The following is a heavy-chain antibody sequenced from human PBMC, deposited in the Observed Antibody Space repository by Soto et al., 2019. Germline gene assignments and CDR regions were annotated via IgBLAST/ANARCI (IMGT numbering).Heavy chain of an antibody. CDR2: INAGNGDT. CDR1: GYTFTNYG. CDR3: ARVPTSIGSYSRDAFDI. J-gene: IGHJ3*02. V-gene: IGHV1-3*01. Sequence: QVQLVQSGAEVKKPGASVKVSCKASGYTFTNYGIHWVRQAPGQRLEWMGWINAGNGDTKYSQNFQGRVTITRDTSANTAYMELSSLRSEDTAVFYCARVPTSIGSYSRDAFDIWGQGTMVTVSS. D-gene: IGHD1-26*01.